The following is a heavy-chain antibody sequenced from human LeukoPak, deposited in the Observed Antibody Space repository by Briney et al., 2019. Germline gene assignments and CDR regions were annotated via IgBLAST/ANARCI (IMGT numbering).Heavy chain of an antibody. CDR2: INHSGST. D-gene: IGHD6-19*01. V-gene: IGHV4-34*01. Sequence: SETLSLTCAVYGGSFSGYYWSWNRQPPGKGLEWIGEINHSGSTNYNPSLKSRVTISVDTSKNQFSLKLSSVTAADTAVYYCARARSGWYFGWFDPWGRGTLVTVSS. CDR3: ARARSGWYFGWFDP. J-gene: IGHJ5*02. CDR1: GGSFSGYY.